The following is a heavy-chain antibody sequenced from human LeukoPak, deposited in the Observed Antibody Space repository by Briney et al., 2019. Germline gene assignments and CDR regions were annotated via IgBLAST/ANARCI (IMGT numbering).Heavy chain of an antibody. CDR2: ISYDGNNK. V-gene: IGHV3-30*19. J-gene: IGHJ6*02. Sequence: PGRSLRLFCAAAGFTFNIYGMHCVRQAPGKGLEWVAFISYDGNNKYYADSVKGRFTISRDNSKNTLYLQMNSLRAEDTALYYCASQGGLLWFGELSGGMDVWGQGTTVTVSS. CDR3: ASQGGLLWFGELSGGMDV. CDR1: GFTFNIYG. D-gene: IGHD3-10*01.